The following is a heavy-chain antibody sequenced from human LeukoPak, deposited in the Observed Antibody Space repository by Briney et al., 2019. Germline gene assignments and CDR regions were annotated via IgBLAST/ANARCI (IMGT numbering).Heavy chain of an antibody. D-gene: IGHD3-10*01. V-gene: IGHV4-4*02. CDR3: ARAKVRGVIMYYFDY. J-gene: IGHJ4*02. CDR2: IYHSGST. Sequence: SGTLSLTCAVSGGSISSSNWWSWVSQPPGKGLEWIGEIYHSGSTNYNPSLKSRVTISVDTSKNQSSLKLSSVTAADTAVYYCARAKVRGVIMYYFDYWGQGTLVTVSS. CDR1: GGSISSSNW.